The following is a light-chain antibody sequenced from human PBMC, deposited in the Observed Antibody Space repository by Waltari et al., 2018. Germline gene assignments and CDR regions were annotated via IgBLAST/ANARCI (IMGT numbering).Light chain of an antibody. CDR1: QNIHDN. CDR2: GAS. CDR3: QQYNKWPPLT. V-gene: IGKV3-15*01. Sequence: EVLMTQSPATLSASPGERVTTSCRASQNIHDNLAWYQQKPGQAPRLLIYGASTRATAIPARFRGSGSGTEFTLTISSLQSEDLAIYYCQQYNKWPPLTFGGGTKVEIK. J-gene: IGKJ4*01.